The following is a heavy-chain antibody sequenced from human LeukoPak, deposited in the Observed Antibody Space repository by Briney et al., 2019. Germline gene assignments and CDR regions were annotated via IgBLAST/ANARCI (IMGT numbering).Heavy chain of an antibody. D-gene: IGHD6-19*01. Sequence: SETLSLTCTVSGGSISSYYWSWSRQPPGKGLEWIGYIYYRGSTNYNPSPKSRVTISVDTSRNQFSLKLSSVTAADTAVYYCARGALGTVAGTWPYYYYMDVWGKGTTVTVSS. CDR3: ARGALGTVAGTWPYYYYMDV. J-gene: IGHJ6*03. CDR2: IYYRGST. CDR1: GGSISSYY. V-gene: IGHV4-59*01.